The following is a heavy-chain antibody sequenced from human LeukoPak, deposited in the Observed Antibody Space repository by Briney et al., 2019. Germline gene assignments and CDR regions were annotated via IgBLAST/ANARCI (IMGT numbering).Heavy chain of an antibody. Sequence: GSLRLSCAASGFTFSSYSMNWVRQAPGKGLEWVSSISSSSSYIYYADSVKGRFTISRDNAKNSLYLQMNSLRAEDTAVYYCARDPGIAARPFDYWGQGTLVTVSS. D-gene: IGHD6-6*01. CDR3: ARDPGIAARPFDY. CDR2: ISSSSSYI. CDR1: GFTFSSYS. J-gene: IGHJ4*02. V-gene: IGHV3-21*01.